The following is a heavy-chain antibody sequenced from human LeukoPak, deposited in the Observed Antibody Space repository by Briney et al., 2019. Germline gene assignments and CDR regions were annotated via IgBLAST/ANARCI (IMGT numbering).Heavy chain of an antibody. V-gene: IGHV3-23*01. D-gene: IGHD2-8*01. CDR1: GFTFSSYA. CDR3: AKDRDIVLMVYDFDY. J-gene: IGHJ4*02. CDR2: ISGSGGST. Sequence: QSGGSLRLSCAASGFTFSSYAMSWVRQAPGKGLEWVSAISGSGGSTYYADSVKGRFTISRDNSKNTLYLQMNSLRAEDTAVYYCAKDRDIVLMVYDFDYWGQGTLVTVSS.